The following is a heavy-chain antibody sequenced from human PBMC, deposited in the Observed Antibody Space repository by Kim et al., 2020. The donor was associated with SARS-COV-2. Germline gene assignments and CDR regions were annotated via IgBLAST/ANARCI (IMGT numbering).Heavy chain of an antibody. CDR1: GFTFSSYG. CDR2: ISYDGSNK. D-gene: IGHD3-3*01. Sequence: GGSLRLSCAASGFTFSSYGMHWVRQAPGKGLEWVAVISYDGSNKYYADSVKGRFTISRDNSKNTLYLQMNSLRAEDTAVYYCAKDRHYDFWSGLGQNYYGMDVWGQGTTVTVSS. J-gene: IGHJ6*02. V-gene: IGHV3-30*18. CDR3: AKDRHYDFWSGLGQNYYGMDV.